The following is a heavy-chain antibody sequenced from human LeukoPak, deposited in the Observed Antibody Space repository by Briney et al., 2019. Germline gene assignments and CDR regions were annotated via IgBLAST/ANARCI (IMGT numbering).Heavy chain of an antibody. CDR2: IIPIFGTE. D-gene: IGHD4-17*01. J-gene: IGHJ4*02. V-gene: IGHV1-69*13. CDR3: ARVFYGDPWTPQYYFDY. CDR1: GGTFSSYA. Sequence: GASVKVSCMASGGTFSSYAISWVRQAPGQGLEWMGGIIPIFGTENYAQKFQGRVTITADESTSTAYMELSSLRSEDTAVYYCARVFYGDPWTPQYYFDYWGQGTLVTVSS.